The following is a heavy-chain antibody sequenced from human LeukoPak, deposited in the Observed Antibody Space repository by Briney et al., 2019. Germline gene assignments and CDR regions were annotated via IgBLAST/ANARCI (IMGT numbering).Heavy chain of an antibody. CDR1: GDSLSSHY. V-gene: IGHV4-4*07. CDR2: IYTSGST. Sequence: SETLSLTCTVSGDSLSSHYWSWIRQPPGKGLEWIGRIYTSGSTNYNPSLKSRVTMSVDTSKNQFSLKLSSVTAADTAVYYCARDLLAAADAFDIWGQGTMVTVSS. CDR3: ARDLLAAADAFDI. D-gene: IGHD6-13*01. J-gene: IGHJ3*02.